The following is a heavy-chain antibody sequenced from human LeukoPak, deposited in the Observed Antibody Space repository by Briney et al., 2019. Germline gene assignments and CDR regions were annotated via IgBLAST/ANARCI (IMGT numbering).Heavy chain of an antibody. V-gene: IGHV3-48*02. J-gene: IGHJ4*02. CDR2: ISSGSGTI. CDR1: GFTFGSYS. CDR3: ARVNGYYYGSGSYGIDY. Sequence: GGSLRPSCAASGFTFGSYSMNWVRQAPGKGLEWVSYISSGSGTIYYAESVKGRFTISRDNAKNSLYLKMNSLRDEDTAVYYCARVNGYYYGSGSYGIDYWGQGTLVTVSS. D-gene: IGHD3-10*01.